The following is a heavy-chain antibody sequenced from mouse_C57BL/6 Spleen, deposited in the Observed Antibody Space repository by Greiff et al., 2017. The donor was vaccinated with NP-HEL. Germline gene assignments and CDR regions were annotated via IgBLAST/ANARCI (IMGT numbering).Heavy chain of an antibody. J-gene: IGHJ2*01. CDR3: ARRREGLRRGDYFDY. Sequence: VHVKQSGPELVKPGASVKIPCKASGYTFTDYNMDWVKQSHGKSLEWIGDINPNNGGTIYNQKFKGKATLTVDKSSSTAYMELRSLTSEDTAVYYCARRREGLRRGDYFDYWGQGTTLTVSS. CDR2: INPNNGGT. D-gene: IGHD2-4*01. CDR1: GYTFTDYN. V-gene: IGHV1-18*01.